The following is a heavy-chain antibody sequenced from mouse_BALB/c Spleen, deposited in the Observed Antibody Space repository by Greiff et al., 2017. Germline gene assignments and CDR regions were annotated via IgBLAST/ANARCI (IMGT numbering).Heavy chain of an antibody. CDR1: GFSLTSYD. D-gene: IGHD3-1*01. CDR3: VRDRGGFDY. Sequence: VKVVESGPGLVAPSQSLSITCTVSGFSLTSYDISWIRQPPGKGLEWLGVIWTGGGTNYNSAFMSRLSISKDNSKSQVFLKMNSLQTDDTAIYYCVRDRGGFDYWGQGTTLTVSS. CDR2: IWTGGGT. V-gene: IGHV2-9-2*01. J-gene: IGHJ2*01.